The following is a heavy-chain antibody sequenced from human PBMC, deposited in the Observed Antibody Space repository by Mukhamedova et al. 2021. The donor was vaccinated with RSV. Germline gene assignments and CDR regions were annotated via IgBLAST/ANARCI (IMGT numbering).Heavy chain of an antibody. CDR2: IKLDGNEK. V-gene: IGHV3-7*03. J-gene: IGHJ4*02. Sequence: QSTWGGLEWVANIKLDGNEKYYVDSVKGRFTISRDNAKNSLYLQMNSLRAEDTAFYYCARGGIIKGRFDYWGQGTLVTVSS. CDR3: ARGGIIKGRFDY. D-gene: IGHD3-10*01.